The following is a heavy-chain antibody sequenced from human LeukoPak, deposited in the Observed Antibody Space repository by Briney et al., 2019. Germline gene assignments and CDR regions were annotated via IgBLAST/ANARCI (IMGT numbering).Heavy chain of an antibody. CDR1: GGSFSGYY. CDR2: INHSGST. J-gene: IGHJ1*01. CDR3: ARGDPYYYDSSGYSSQYFQH. V-gene: IGHV4-34*01. Sequence: PSETLSLTCAVYGGSFSGYYWSWIRQPPGKGLEWIGEINHSGSTNYNPSLKSRVTISVDTSKNQFSLKLSSVTAAATAVYYCARGDPYYYDSSGYSSQYFQHWGQGTLVTVSS. D-gene: IGHD3-22*01.